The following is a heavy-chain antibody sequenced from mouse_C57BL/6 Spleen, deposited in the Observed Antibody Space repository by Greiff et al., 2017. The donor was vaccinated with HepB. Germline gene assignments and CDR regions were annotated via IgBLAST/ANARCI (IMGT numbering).Heavy chain of an antibody. V-gene: IGHV5-9-1*02. CDR2: ISSGGDYI. Sequence: EVKLMESGEGLVKPGGSLKLSCAASGFTFSSYAMSWVRQTPEKRLEWVAYISSGGDYIYYADPVKGRFTISRDNARNTLYLQMSSLKSEDTAMYYCTRIYYGYGGYAMDYWGQGTSVTVSS. CDR1: GFTFSSYA. CDR3: TRIYYGYGGYAMDY. D-gene: IGHD2-2*01. J-gene: IGHJ4*01.